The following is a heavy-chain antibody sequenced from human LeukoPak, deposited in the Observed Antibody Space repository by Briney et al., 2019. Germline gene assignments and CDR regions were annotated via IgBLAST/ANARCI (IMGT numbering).Heavy chain of an antibody. Sequence: GESLKISCKGSGYSFTSYWISWVRQMPGKGLEWMGRIDPSDSYTNYSPSFQGHVTISADKSISTAYLQWSSLKASDTAMYYCAGAGTAVAGNAEYFQHWGQGTLVTVSS. CDR2: IDPSDSYT. CDR1: GYSFTSYW. V-gene: IGHV5-10-1*01. CDR3: AGAGTAVAGNAEYFQH. D-gene: IGHD6-19*01. J-gene: IGHJ1*01.